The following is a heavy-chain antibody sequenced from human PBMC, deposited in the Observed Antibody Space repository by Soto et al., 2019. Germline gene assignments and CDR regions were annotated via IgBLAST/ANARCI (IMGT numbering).Heavy chain of an antibody. J-gene: IGHJ4*02. CDR3: TRAYGGDDFDY. CDR2: INHSGST. V-gene: IGHV4-34*01. Sequence: QVQLQQWGAGLLKPSETLSLTCAVYGRSLSGYYWSWSRQPPGKGLEWMGEINHSGSTNNNPPLKSRVNISVDTSKNLFSLTLSASTAAHTAVYYCTRAYGGDDFDYWGQGTLVTVSS. D-gene: IGHD2-21*01. CDR1: GRSLSGYY.